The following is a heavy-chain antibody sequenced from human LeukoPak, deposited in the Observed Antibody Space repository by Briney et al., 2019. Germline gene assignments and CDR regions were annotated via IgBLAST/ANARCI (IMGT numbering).Heavy chain of an antibody. Sequence: PGRSLRLSCAASGFTFDDYAMHWVRQAPGKGLEWVSGISWNSGSIGYADSVKGRFTISRDNAKNSLYLQMNSLRAEDTAVYYCARARGDGYYYYYMDVWGKGTTVTVSS. J-gene: IGHJ6*03. CDR1: GFTFDDYA. CDR2: ISWNSGSI. D-gene: IGHD3-16*01. CDR3: ARARGDGYYYYYMDV. V-gene: IGHV3-9*01.